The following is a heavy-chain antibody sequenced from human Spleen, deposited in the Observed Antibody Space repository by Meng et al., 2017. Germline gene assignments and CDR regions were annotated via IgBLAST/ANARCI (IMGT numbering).Heavy chain of an antibody. CDR3: ARDEDISAAGKLFGDY. CDR1: GYTFTGHY. Sequence: ASVKVSCKASGYTFTGHYMYWVRQAPGQGLEWMGWIRPYNSDTNYAENFQGRVTMTTDTSISTAYMELSGLRSDDTAMYYCARDEDISAAGKLFGDYWGQGTLVTVSS. CDR2: IRPYNSDT. D-gene: IGHD6-13*01. J-gene: IGHJ4*02. V-gene: IGHV1-2*02.